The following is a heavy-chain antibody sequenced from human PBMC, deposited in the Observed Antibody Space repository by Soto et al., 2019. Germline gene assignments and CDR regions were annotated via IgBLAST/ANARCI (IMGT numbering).Heavy chain of an antibody. J-gene: IGHJ4*01. V-gene: IGHV4-59*12. CDR3: ARDPGPECTTANCYTYC. D-gene: IGHD2-2*01. Sequence: SGTLSLTCTVSGGSISSYQWIWIRQSPGKVLEWIGFISDSGSINYTPSLKSRVTISVDTSKNQFSLKLRSVNAADTAVYYCARDPGPECTTANCYTYCWGHGKLVTVSS. CDR1: GGSISSYQ. CDR2: ISDSGSI.